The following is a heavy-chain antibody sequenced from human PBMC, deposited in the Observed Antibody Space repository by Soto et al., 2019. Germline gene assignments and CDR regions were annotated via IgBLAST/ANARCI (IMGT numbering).Heavy chain of an antibody. CDR1: GFTFSSYA. CDR2: ISGSGGST. J-gene: IGHJ6*03. D-gene: IGHD4-17*01. V-gene: IGHV3-23*01. Sequence: GGSLRLSCAASGFTFSSYAMSWVRQAPGKGLEWVSAISGSGGSTYYADSVKGRFTISRDNSKNTLYLQMNSLRAEDTAVYYCAKDLLPPRYGDYFTYYMDVWGKGTTVTVSS. CDR3: AKDLLPPRYGDYFTYYMDV.